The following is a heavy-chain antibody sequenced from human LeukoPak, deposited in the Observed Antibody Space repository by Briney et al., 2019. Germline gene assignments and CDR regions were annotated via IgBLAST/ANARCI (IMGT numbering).Heavy chain of an antibody. V-gene: IGHV3-23*01. CDR1: GFTFSSYA. CDR3: AKDPRYCSGGSCYSHPLYYFDY. D-gene: IGHD2-15*01. J-gene: IGHJ4*02. CDR2: ISGSGGST. Sequence: PGGSLRLSCAASGFTFSSYAMSWVRQAPGKGLEWVSAISGSGGSTYYADSVKGRFTISRDNSKNTLYLQMNSLRAEDTAVYYCAKDPRYCSGGSCYSHPLYYFDYWGQGTLVTVSS.